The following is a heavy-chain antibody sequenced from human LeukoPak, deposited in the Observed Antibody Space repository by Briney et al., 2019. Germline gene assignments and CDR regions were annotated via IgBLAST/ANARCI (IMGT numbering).Heavy chain of an antibody. CDR1: GFTFSTYG. D-gene: IGHD6-19*01. J-gene: IGHJ4*02. V-gene: IGHV3-33*01. CDR3: ARDPIQYSTAWYSDY. CDR2: IWYDGSGK. Sequence: GGSLRLSCAASGFTFSTYGMHWVRQAPGKGLEWVAVIWYDGSGKYYADSVKGRFTISRDNSKNTLYLQMNSLRAEDTAVYYCARDPIQYSTAWYSDYWGQGTLVTVSS.